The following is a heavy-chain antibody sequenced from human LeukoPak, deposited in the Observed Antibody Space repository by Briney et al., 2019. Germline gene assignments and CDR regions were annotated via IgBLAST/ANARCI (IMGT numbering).Heavy chain of an antibody. CDR3: ARAPGYNRRGGMDV. CDR1: GYTFTSYD. D-gene: IGHD5-24*01. CDR2: MNPNSGNT. J-gene: IGHJ6*02. V-gene: IGHV1-8*01. Sequence: ASVKVSCKASGYTFTSYDINWVRQATGQGLEWMGWMNPNSGNTGYAQKFQGRVTMTRNTSISTAYMELSSLGSEDTAVYYCARAPGYNRRGGMDVWGQGTTVTVSS.